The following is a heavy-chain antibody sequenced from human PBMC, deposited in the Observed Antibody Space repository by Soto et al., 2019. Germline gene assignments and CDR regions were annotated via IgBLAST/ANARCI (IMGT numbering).Heavy chain of an antibody. D-gene: IGHD3-3*01. CDR2: ISYDGSNK. V-gene: IGHV3-30-3*01. Sequence: QVQLVESGGGVVQPGRSLRLSCAASGFTFSSYAMHWVRQAPGKGLEWVAVISYDGSNKYYADSVKGRFTISRDNSKNTLYLQMNSLSAEDTAVYYCARKDFWSDGGYYYYYGMDVWGQGTTVTVSS. J-gene: IGHJ6*02. CDR3: ARKDFWSDGGYYYYYGMDV. CDR1: GFTFSSYA.